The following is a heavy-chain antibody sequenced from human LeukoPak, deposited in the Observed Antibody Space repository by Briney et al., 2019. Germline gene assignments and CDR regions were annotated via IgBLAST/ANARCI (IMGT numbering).Heavy chain of an antibody. CDR1: GFTFSSYW. CDR2: IKQDGSEK. V-gene: IGHV3-7*01. J-gene: IGHJ4*02. D-gene: IGHD1-26*01. CDR3: ARGVRIVGGTYYFDY. Sequence: GGSLRLSCAASGFTFSSYWMSWVRQAPGKGLEWVANIKQDGSEKYYVDSVKGRFTISRDNAKNSLYLQTNSLRAEDTAVYYCARGVRIVGGTYYFDYWGQGTLVTVSS.